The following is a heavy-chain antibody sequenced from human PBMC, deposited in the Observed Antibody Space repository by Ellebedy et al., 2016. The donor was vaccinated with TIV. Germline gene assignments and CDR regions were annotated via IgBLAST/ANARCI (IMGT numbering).Heavy chain of an antibody. Sequence: GESLKISCVTTGFTFSDYYMSWIRQAPGKGLEWVSYISNSGNTIFYAESVKGRFTISRDNAKNSLYLQMNSLRAEDTAVYYCARVGSWGQGTLVTVSS. J-gene: IGHJ4*02. CDR1: GFTFSDYY. CDR2: ISNSGNTI. V-gene: IGHV3-11*01. CDR3: ARVGS.